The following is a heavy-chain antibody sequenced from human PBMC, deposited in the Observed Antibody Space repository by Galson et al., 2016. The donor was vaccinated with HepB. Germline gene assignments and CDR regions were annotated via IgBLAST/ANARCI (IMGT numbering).Heavy chain of an antibody. Sequence: SLRLSCAASGFTFGDYDVTWFRQAPGKGLEWVSSISSSSSYIYYADSVKGRFTISRDNAKNSLYLQMNSLRAEDTAVYYCARGVIVGAIFDYWGQGTLVTVSS. J-gene: IGHJ4*02. CDR3: ARGVIVGAIFDY. D-gene: IGHD1-26*01. V-gene: IGHV3-21*01. CDR2: ISSSSSYI. CDR1: GFTFGDYD.